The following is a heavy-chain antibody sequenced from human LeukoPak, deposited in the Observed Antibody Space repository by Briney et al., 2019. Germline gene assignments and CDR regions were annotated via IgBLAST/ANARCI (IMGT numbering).Heavy chain of an antibody. CDR1: GYIFTDYG. CDR3: ARDVSRGYMDY. J-gene: IGHJ4*02. V-gene: IGHV1-18*01. Sequence: ASVKVSCRASGYIFTDYGITWVRQAPGQGLEWMGWISSNTGDTVYAQNVQGRVTMTTDTSTSTAYMDLTSLKSDDTALYYCARDVSRGYMDYWGQGTLDTVSS. CDR2: ISSNTGDT.